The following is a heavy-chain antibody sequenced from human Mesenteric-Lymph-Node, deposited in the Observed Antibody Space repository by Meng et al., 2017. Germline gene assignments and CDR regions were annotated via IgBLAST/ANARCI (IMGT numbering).Heavy chain of an antibody. CDR2: ISGSADAT. J-gene: IGHJ4*02. CDR1: GFTFRNYG. Sequence: GQVVVSGGGLVQPGGSLRLSCAASGFTFRNYGMSWVRQAPGKGLEWVSSISGSADATYYADSVKGRFTISRDNSKNTLSLQMNSLRAEDTAVYYCSKLGPYYFDYWGQGTLVTVAS. D-gene: IGHD3-16*01. V-gene: IGHV3-23*04. CDR3: SKLGPYYFDY.